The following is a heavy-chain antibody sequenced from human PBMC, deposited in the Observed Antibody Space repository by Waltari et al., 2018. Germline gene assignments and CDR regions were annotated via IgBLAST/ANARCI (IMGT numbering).Heavy chain of an antibody. Sequence: QVQLQQWGAGLLKPSETLSLTCAVYGGSFSGYYWSWIRQPPGKGLEWIGEINHSGSTNYNPSLKSRVTISVDTSKNQFSLKLGSVTAADTAVYYCAGPGIAAADYWGQGTLVTVSS. CDR1: GGSFSGYY. V-gene: IGHV4-34*01. J-gene: IGHJ4*02. CDR2: INHSGST. CDR3: AGPGIAAADY. D-gene: IGHD6-13*01.